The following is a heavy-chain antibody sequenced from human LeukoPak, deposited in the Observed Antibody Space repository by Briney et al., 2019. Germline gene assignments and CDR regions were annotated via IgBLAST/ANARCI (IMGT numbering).Heavy chain of an antibody. V-gene: IGHV3-23*01. CDR3: AKDHHYFWSGYPPH. CDR2: IGGTGGGT. CDR1: GFTFINHA. Sequence: AGGSLRLSCAASGFTFINHAMTWVRQAPVKGLEWVSAIGGTGGGTYYADSVRGRFTISRDNSKNMLYLQMNSLRADDTAVYYCAKDHHYFWSGYPPHWGQGTLVTVSS. J-gene: IGHJ4*02. D-gene: IGHD3-3*01.